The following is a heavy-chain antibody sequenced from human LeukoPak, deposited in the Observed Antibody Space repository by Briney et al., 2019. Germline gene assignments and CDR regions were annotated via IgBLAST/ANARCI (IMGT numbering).Heavy chain of an antibody. Sequence: SETLSLTCTVSGGSISSYYWSWIRQPPGKGLEWIGYIYYSGSTNYNPSLKSRVTISVDTSKNQFSLKLSSVTAADTAVYYCARGYYCDSWGQGTLVTVSS. CDR2: IYYSGST. J-gene: IGHJ4*02. CDR1: GGSISSYY. CDR3: ARGYYCDS. V-gene: IGHV4-59*01.